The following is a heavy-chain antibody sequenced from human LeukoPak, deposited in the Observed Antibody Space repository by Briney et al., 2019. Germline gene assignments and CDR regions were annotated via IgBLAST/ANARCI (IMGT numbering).Heavy chain of an antibody. CDR2: LNPDESAK. Sequence: GGSLRLSCAASGFTFSSYWMSWVRQAPGEGLEWVASLNPDESAKYYVDSVKGRFTISRDNAKDSLFLQMNSLRAEDTAVYYCARLYGGHTTYDYWGQGTLVTVSS. CDR1: GFTFSSYW. J-gene: IGHJ4*02. CDR3: ARLYGGHTTYDY. D-gene: IGHD4-23*01. V-gene: IGHV3-7*01.